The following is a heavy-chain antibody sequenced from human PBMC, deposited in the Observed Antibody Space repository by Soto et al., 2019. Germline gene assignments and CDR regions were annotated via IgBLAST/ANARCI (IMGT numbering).Heavy chain of an antibody. Sequence: QVQLVESGGCVVQPGGSLRLSCAASGFTFSKYGMHWVRQAPGKGLEWVAVISYDGSNKYYADSVKGRFTISRDKSTNTLYVQMNSLRVEDTAVYYCAKGAEGVAYYGMDVWGQGTTVTVSS. CDR3: AKGAEGVAYYGMDV. J-gene: IGHJ6*02. V-gene: IGHV3-30*18. CDR2: ISYDGSNK. CDR1: GFTFSKYG. D-gene: IGHD5-12*01.